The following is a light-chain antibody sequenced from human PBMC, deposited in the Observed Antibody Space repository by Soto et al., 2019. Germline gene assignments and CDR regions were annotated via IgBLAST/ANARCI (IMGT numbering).Light chain of an antibody. J-gene: IGKJ1*01. Sequence: DIQMTQCPSSVSACVGDRVITTCGASQGINSWLAWYQQKPGKAPKLLIYSASSLVSGIPSRFSGSGSGTDFTLTISRLEPEDFAVYYCQQYGTSPQTCGQGTKGDIK. CDR3: QQYGTSPQT. CDR2: SAS. V-gene: IGKV1-12*01. CDR1: QGINSW.